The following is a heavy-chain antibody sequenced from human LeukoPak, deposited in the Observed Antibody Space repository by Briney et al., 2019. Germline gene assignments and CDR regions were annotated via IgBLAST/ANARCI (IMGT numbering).Heavy chain of an antibody. V-gene: IGHV1-8*03. CDR3: AKGEWFGELSHFDY. CDR1: GYTFTSYG. J-gene: IGHJ4*02. CDR2: IIPIFGTA. Sequence: ASVKVSCKASGYTFTSYGINWVRQAPGQGLEWMGGIIPIFGTANYAQKFQGRVTITRNTSISTAYMELSSLRSEDTAVYYCAKGEWFGELSHFDYWGQGTLVTVSS. D-gene: IGHD3-10*01.